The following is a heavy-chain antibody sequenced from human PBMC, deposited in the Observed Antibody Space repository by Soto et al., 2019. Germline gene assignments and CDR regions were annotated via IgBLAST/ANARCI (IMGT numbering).Heavy chain of an antibody. CDR1: GYSFSTYW. Sequence: EVQLVQSGAEVKKPGESLTISCKGSGYSFSTYWIGWVRQMPGKGLEWMAIIYPDDSDTRYSPSFQGQVTISADKSISTAYLQWSSLKASDTAMYYCARQAVGATFRLDYWGQGTLVTVSS. CDR3: ARQAVGATFRLDY. V-gene: IGHV5-51*01. CDR2: IYPDDSDT. D-gene: IGHD1-26*01. J-gene: IGHJ4*02.